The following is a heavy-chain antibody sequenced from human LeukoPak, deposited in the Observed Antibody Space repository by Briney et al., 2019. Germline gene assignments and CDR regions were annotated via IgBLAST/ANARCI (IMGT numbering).Heavy chain of an antibody. J-gene: IGHJ6*03. V-gene: IGHV3-21*01. CDR3: ARDLPDRLVLVYYYYMDV. D-gene: IGHD6-6*01. CDR1: GFTFSSYS. CDR2: ISSSSSYI. Sequence: GGSLRLSCAASGFTFSSYSMNWVRQAPGKGLEWVSSISSSSSYIYYADSVKGRFTISRDNAKNSLYLQMNSLRAEDTAVYYCARDLPDRLVLVYYYYMDVWGKGTTVTVSS.